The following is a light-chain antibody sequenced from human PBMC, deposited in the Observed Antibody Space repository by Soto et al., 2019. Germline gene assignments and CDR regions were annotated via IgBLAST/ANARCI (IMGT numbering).Light chain of an antibody. J-gene: IGKJ5*01. V-gene: IGKV1-39*01. CDR3: QQSYSSPIT. Sequence: DIQMTQSPSSLAASVGDRVTITCRASQSITSYLSRYQQQPGKAPKLLIYAASSLQSGVPSRFSGSGSGTDFTLTISSLQPEDFATYYCQQSYSSPITFGQGTRLEI. CDR1: QSITSY. CDR2: AAS.